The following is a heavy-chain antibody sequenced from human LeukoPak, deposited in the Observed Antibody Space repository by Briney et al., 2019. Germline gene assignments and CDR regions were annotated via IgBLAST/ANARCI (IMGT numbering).Heavy chain of an antibody. Sequence: SETLSLTCAVYGGSFSGYYWSWIRQPPGQGLEWIGEINHSGSTNYNPSLKSRVTISVDTSKNQFSLKLSSVTAADTAVYYCARLDGYNLRLDYWGQGTLVTVSS. D-gene: IGHD5-24*01. CDR1: GGSFSGYY. CDR3: ARLDGYNLRLDY. V-gene: IGHV4-34*01. CDR2: INHSGST. J-gene: IGHJ4*02.